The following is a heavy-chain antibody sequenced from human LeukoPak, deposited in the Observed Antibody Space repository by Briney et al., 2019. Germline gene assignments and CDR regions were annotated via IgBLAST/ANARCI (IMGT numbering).Heavy chain of an antibody. V-gene: IGHV3-53*01. Sequence: GGSLRLSCAAPGFSASSNYMRLVRQPPGKGLELVSVIYSGGSTYYGDSVKGRFTISRDTSKNTLYLQMNSLRADDTATYYCARDGLRSSGTPFYYQYMDVWGIGTTVTVSS. J-gene: IGHJ6*03. CDR2: IYSGGST. CDR1: GFSASSNY. CDR3: ARDGLRSSGTPFYYQYMDV. D-gene: IGHD3-10*01.